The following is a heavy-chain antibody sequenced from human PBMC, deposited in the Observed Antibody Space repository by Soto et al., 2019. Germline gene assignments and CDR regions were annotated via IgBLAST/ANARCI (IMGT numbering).Heavy chain of an antibody. D-gene: IGHD3-16*01. CDR3: AGGGGNFDQ. V-gene: IGHV3-48*01. CDR1: GFTFSIYS. Sequence: EVQLVESGGGLVQPGGSLRLTCAASGFTFSIYSMNWVRQAPGMGLEWVSYIMPGSSHIFYADSVKGRFTISRDNDKNSLYLQMNSRGAEDTAVYYCAGGGGNFDQWGQGTLVTVSS. J-gene: IGHJ4*02. CDR2: IMPGSSHI.